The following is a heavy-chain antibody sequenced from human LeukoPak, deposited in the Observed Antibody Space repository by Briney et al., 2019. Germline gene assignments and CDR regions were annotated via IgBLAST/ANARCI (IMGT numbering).Heavy chain of an antibody. V-gene: IGHV3-33*01. CDR2: IWYDGSNK. D-gene: IGHD4-17*01. Sequence: GGSLRLSCAASGFTFSSYGMHWVRQAPGKGLEWVAVIWYDGSNKYYADSVKGRFTISRDNSKNTLYLQMNSLRAEDTAVYYCARDKYTDGDTARHYYYGMDVWGQGTTVTVSS. CDR3: ARDKYTDGDTARHYYYGMDV. J-gene: IGHJ6*02. CDR1: GFTFSSYG.